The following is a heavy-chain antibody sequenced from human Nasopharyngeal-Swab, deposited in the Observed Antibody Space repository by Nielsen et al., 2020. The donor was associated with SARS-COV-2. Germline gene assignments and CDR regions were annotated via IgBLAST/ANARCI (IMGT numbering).Heavy chain of an antibody. CDR2: INNRGDDT. CDR3: AKDIFGWTFDI. V-gene: IGHV3-23*01. D-gene: IGHD2-21*01. Sequence: GGSLRLSCAASGFTFSNYAMSWVRQAPGKGLEWVSTINNRGDDTHYVDSVRGRFTVSRDNSKNTLYLQMNSLRGEDTAIYYCAKDIFGWTFDIWGKGTMVTVSS. CDR1: GFTFSNYA. J-gene: IGHJ3*02.